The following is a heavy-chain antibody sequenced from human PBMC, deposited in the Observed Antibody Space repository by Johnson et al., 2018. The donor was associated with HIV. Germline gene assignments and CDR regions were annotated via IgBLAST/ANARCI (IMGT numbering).Heavy chain of an antibody. V-gene: IGHV3-9*01. Sequence: VQLVESGGGLVQPGRSLRLSCAASGFTFDDYAMHWVRQAPGKGLEWVSGISWNSGNIGYADSVKGRFTISRDDSKNTLYLQINSLKTDDTGVYYCSREVYQMTAFDIWGQGTVVTVSS. J-gene: IGHJ3*02. CDR3: SREVYQMTAFDI. CDR1: GFTFDDYA. D-gene: IGHD5-24*01. CDR2: ISWNSGNI.